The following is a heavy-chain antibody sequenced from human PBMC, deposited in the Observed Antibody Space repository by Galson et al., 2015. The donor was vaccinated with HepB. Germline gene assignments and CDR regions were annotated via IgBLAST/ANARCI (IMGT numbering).Heavy chain of an antibody. Sequence: SVKVSCKVSGSTLTELSMHWVRQAPGKGLEWMGGFDPEDGETIYAQKFQGRVTMTEDTSTDTAYMELSSLRSEDTAVYYCATDLRSSGWILLGYWGQGTLVTVSS. CDR3: ATDLRSSGWILLGY. D-gene: IGHD6-19*01. CDR2: FDPEDGET. V-gene: IGHV1-24*01. J-gene: IGHJ4*02. CDR1: GSTLTELS.